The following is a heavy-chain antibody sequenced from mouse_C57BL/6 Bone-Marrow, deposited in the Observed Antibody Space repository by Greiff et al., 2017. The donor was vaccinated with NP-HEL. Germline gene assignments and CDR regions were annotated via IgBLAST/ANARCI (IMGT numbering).Heavy chain of an antibody. D-gene: IGHD1-1*01. Sequence: QVQLKQSGPELVKPGASVKLSCKASGYTFTSYDINWVKQRPGQGLEWIGWIYPRAGSTKYNEKFKGKATLTVDTSSSTAYMELHSLTSEDSAVYCCARKHYGSSYAMDYWGQGTSVTVSS. CDR1: GYTFTSYD. CDR3: ARKHYGSSYAMDY. J-gene: IGHJ4*01. V-gene: IGHV1-85*01. CDR2: IYPRAGST.